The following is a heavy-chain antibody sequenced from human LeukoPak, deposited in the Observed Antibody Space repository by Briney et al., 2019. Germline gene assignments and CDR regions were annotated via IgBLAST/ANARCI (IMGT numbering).Heavy chain of an antibody. CDR3: AKGQRFYGEYYFDY. CDR2: ISDDSGTI. Sequence: GGSLRLSCAASGYTFSTYSMNWVRQAPGKGLEWVSYISDDSGTIYYADSVKGGFTISRDNSKNTLYLQMNRLRAEDTAVYYCAKGQRFYGEYYFDYWGQGTLVTVSS. J-gene: IGHJ4*02. CDR1: GYTFSTYS. D-gene: IGHD4-17*01. V-gene: IGHV3-48*01.